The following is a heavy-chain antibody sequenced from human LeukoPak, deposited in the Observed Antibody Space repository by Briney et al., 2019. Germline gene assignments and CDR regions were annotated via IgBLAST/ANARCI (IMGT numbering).Heavy chain of an antibody. D-gene: IGHD2-2*01. J-gene: IGHJ4*02. CDR3: AKVRYCTSTSCRTYDSGSIFDY. CDR2: VGRGGSP. CDR1: GFTFDSYV. Sequence: GSLRLSCEASGFTFDSYVFSWVRPAPGKGLDWVSSVGRGGSPYYADSVKGRFTFSRDNSKNTLLLQMNSLRPEDTAVYYCAKVRYCTSTSCRTYDSGSIFDYWGQGTLVTVPS. V-gene: IGHV3-23*01.